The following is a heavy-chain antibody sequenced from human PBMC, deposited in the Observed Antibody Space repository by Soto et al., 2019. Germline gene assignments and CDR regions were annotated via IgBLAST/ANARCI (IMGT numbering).Heavy chain of an antibody. Sequence: EVQLVESGGGLVKPGGSLRLSCAASGFTFNSVWMNWVRQAPGKGLEWVGRIKTKTDGGTTQYVAPVKGRFTISRDDSTNTLYLEMNNLKTEDTAVYYCTTRVRTTNDNWVQGTLVTVSS. V-gene: IGHV3-15*07. CDR2: IKTKTDGGTT. J-gene: IGHJ4*02. CDR1: GFTFNSVW. D-gene: IGHD1-1*01. CDR3: TTRVRTTNDN.